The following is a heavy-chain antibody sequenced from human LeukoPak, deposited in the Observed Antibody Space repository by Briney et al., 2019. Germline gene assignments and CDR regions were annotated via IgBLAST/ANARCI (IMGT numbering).Heavy chain of an antibody. CDR2: IIPIFGTA. Sequence: PSVKVSCKASGGTFSSYAISWVRQAPGQGLEWMGGIIPIFGTANYAQKFQGRVTITADESTSTAYMELSSLRSEDTAVYYCARDWGDSSSLLSHYYYMDVWGKGTTVTVSS. D-gene: IGHD6-6*01. V-gene: IGHV1-69*13. CDR1: GGTFSSYA. CDR3: ARDWGDSSSLLSHYYYMDV. J-gene: IGHJ6*03.